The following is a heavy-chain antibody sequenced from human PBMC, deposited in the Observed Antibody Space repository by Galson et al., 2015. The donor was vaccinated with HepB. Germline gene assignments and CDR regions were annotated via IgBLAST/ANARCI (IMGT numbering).Heavy chain of an antibody. Sequence: SVKVSCKASGYTFTSYDINWVRQATGQGLEWMGWMNPNSGNTGYAQKFQGRVTMTRNTSISTAYMELSSLRSEDTAVYYCARGHHPHYYDFWSGYYMPEYFQHWGQGTLVTVSS. CDR2: MNPNSGNT. V-gene: IGHV1-8*01. J-gene: IGHJ1*01. CDR3: ARGHHPHYYDFWSGYYMPEYFQH. CDR1: GYTFTSYD. D-gene: IGHD3-3*01.